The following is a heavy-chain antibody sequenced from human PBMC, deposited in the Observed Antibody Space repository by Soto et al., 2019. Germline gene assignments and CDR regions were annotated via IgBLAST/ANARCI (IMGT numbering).Heavy chain of an antibody. J-gene: IGHJ4*02. CDR2: ILYDGSNK. Sequence: GGSLRLSCAASGFTFSSYAMHWVRQAPGKGLEWVAVILYDGSNKYYADSVKGRFTISRDNSKNTLYLQMNSLRAEDTAVYYCARETPPRSYSFDYWGQGTLVTVSS. CDR3: ARETPPRSYSFDY. V-gene: IGHV3-30*04. CDR1: GFTFSSYA.